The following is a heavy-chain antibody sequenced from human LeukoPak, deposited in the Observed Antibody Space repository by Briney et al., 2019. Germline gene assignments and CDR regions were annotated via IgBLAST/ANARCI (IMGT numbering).Heavy chain of an antibody. D-gene: IGHD5-24*01. V-gene: IGHV4-34*01. CDR1: NGSFNEYY. CDR3: GRGMTRWLQFRPLDY. J-gene: IGHJ4*02. CDR2: INHGGRT. Sequence: SETLSLTCAVYNGSFNEYYWGWIRQSLGKGLEWIGEINHGGRTNYNPSLQSRVSISVDASQNQFSLTTTSVTAADTAVYYCGRGMTRWLQFRPLDYWGQGTLVTVSS.